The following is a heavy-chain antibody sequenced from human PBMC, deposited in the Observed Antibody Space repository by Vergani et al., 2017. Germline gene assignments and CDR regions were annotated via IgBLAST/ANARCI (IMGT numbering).Heavy chain of an antibody. D-gene: IGHD2-2*01. CDR1: GYTFTGYY. CDR3: ARSGCSSTSCYVVYYYYCMDV. J-gene: IGHJ6*02. V-gene: IGHV1-2*02. Sequence: QVQLVQSGAEVKKPGASVKVSCKASGYTFTGYYMHWVRQAPGQGLEWMGWINPNSGGTNYAQKFQGRVTMTRDTSISTAYMELNRLRSDDTAVYYCARSGCSSTSCYVVYYYYCMDVWGQGTTVTVSS. CDR2: INPNSGGT.